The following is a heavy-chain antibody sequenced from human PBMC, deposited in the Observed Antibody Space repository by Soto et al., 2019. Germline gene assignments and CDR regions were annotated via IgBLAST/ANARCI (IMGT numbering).Heavy chain of an antibody. D-gene: IGHD5-12*01. CDR3: AREVATIRHAFDS. CDR2: ISWNSGSI. J-gene: IGHJ3*02. CDR1: GFTFDDYA. V-gene: IGHV3-9*01. Sequence: EVQLVESGGGLVQPGRSLRLSCAASGFTFDDYAMHWVRQAPGMGLEWVSGISWNSGSIGYADSVKGRFTISRDNAKNSLYLQMNSLRAEDTALYYCAREVATIRHAFDSWGQGTMVTVSS.